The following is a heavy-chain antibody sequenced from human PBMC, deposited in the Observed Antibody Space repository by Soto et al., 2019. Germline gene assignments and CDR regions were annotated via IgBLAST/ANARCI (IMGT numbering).Heavy chain of an antibody. CDR2: MSPFTGKA. Sequence: ASVKVSCKASCYIFASYVISWVRQAPVQGLEWVGWMSPFTGKADYAQHFQGIVTMTADTSTNTAFMELRSLRSDDTAVYYCARDPRYYGSGYYYSDSWGQGTLVTVSS. CDR1: CYIFASYV. J-gene: IGHJ4*02. CDR3: ARDPRYYGSGYYYSDS. D-gene: IGHD3-10*01. V-gene: IGHV1-18*04.